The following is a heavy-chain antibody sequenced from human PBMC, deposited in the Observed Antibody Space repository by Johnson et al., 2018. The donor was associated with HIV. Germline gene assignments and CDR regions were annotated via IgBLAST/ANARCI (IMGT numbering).Heavy chain of an antibody. Sequence: VQLVESGGGLVQPGGSLRLSCAASGFTVSSNYMSWVRQGPGKGLEWVSVINSGGDTYYADSVKGRCTISRDNSKNTLYLQMNSLGAEDTAVYYCARACRDGYTCDVYDIWGQGTMVTVSS. V-gene: IGHV3-66*01. CDR3: ARACRDGYTCDVYDI. CDR2: INSGGDT. CDR1: GFTVSSNY. J-gene: IGHJ3*02. D-gene: IGHD5-24*01.